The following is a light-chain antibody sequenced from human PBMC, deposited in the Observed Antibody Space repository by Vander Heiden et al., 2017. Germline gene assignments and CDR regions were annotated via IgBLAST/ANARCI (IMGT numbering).Light chain of an antibody. CDR1: KLGGKY. V-gene: IGLV3-1*01. CDR2: QDS. CDR3: QAWDSSTVV. Sequence: SYDLTQPPSVSVSPGQTASIPCSGHKLGGKYPRRYHQKPGQSPVLVIYQDSQRPPGIPERFSGSNSGNTATLTIRGTQAMDEADYYCQAWDSSTVVFGGGTKLTVL. J-gene: IGLJ2*01.